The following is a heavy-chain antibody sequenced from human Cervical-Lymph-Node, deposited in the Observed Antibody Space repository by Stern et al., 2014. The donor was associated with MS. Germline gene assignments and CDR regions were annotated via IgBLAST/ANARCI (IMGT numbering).Heavy chain of an antibody. CDR1: GYSFTTYW. J-gene: IGHJ6*02. CDR3: ARHSVSSVGGMDV. CDR2: IYPGNSDT. V-gene: IGHV5-51*01. D-gene: IGHD3-16*02. Sequence: VQLVESGAEMKKPGESLKISCKGYGYSFTTYWIGWVRQMPGKGLEWMGVIYPGNSDTRYIPSFQGQVTISADKSISTAYLQWNSLKASDTAMYYCARHSVSSVGGMDVWGQGTTVTVSS.